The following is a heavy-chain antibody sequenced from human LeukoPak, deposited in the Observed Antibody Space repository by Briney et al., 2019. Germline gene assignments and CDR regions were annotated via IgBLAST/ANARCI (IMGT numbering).Heavy chain of an antibody. CDR3: ARDPGDRYYFDY. CDR1: GFTFSSYA. D-gene: IGHD3-16*01. CDR2: ISYDGSNN. J-gene: IGHJ4*02. Sequence: GRSLRLSCAASGFTFSSYAMHWVRQAPGKGLEWVAVISYDGSNNYYADSVKGRFTISRDNSKNTLYLQMNSLRAEDTAVYYCARDPGDRYYFDYWGQGTLVTVSS. V-gene: IGHV3-30*04.